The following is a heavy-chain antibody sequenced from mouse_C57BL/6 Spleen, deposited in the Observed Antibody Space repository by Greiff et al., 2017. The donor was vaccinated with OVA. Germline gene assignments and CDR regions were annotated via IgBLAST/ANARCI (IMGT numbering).Heavy chain of an antibody. CDR3: TTSPSTYREVYYAMDY. V-gene: IGHV14-1*01. CDR1: GFNIKDYY. J-gene: IGHJ4*01. D-gene: IGHD2-1*01. CDR2: IDPEDGDT. Sequence: EVQLQQSGAELVRPGASVKLSCTASGFNIKDYYMHWVKQRPEQGLAWIGRIDPEDGDTEYAPKFQGKATMTADTSSNTAYLPLSSLTSEDTAVYYCTTSPSTYREVYYAMDYWGQGTSVTVSS.